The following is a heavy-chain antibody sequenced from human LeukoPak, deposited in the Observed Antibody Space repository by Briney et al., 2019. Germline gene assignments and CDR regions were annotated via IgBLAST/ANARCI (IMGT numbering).Heavy chain of an antibody. Sequence: SETLSLTCTVSRGSVISYYWSWIRQPPGKGLEWIGDIYFSGNTKYNPSLQSRVTISLDTSQNQFSLRLRSVTAADTAVYYCARDPSHHSGTFDIWGQGTMVTVSS. J-gene: IGHJ3*02. CDR2: IYFSGNT. D-gene: IGHD2-15*01. CDR3: ARDPSHHSGTFDI. CDR1: RGSVISYY. V-gene: IGHV4-59*02.